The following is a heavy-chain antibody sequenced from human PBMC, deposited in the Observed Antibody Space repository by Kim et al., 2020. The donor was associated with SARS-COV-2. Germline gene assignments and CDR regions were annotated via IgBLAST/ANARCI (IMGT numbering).Heavy chain of an antibody. CDR1: GGSISSYY. D-gene: IGHD1-20*01. CDR2: IYYSGST. CDR3: ARHLPYNCYYYYGMDV. Sequence: SETLSLTCTVSGGSISSYYWSWIRQPPGKGLEWIGYIYYSGSTNYNPSLKSRVTISVDTTKNQFSLKLSSVTAADTAVYYCARHLPYNCYYYYGMDVWGQGTTVTVSS. V-gene: IGHV4-59*08. J-gene: IGHJ6*01.